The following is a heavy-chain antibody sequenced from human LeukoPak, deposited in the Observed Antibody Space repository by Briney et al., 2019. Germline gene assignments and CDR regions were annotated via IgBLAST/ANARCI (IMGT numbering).Heavy chain of an antibody. J-gene: IGHJ4*02. CDR1: GGSISSGGYY. D-gene: IGHD6-19*01. Sequence: PSQTLSLTCTVSGGSISSGGYYWSWIRQHPGKGLEWIGYIYYSGSTYYNPSLKSRVTISVDTSKNQFSLKLSSVTAADTAVYYCARHRQWLVYYFDYWGQGTLVTVSS. CDR3: ARHRQWLVYYFDY. V-gene: IGHV4-31*03. CDR2: IYYSGST.